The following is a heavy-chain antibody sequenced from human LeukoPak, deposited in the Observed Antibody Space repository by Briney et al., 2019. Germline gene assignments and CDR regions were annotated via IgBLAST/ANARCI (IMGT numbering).Heavy chain of an antibody. J-gene: IGHJ5*02. CDR3: AKGASSGWYLGWFDP. V-gene: IGHV3-9*01. CDR2: ISWNSGSI. CDR1: GFTFDDYA. D-gene: IGHD6-19*01. Sequence: GGSLRLSCAASGFTFDDYAMHWDRQAPGKGLEWVSGISWNSGSIGYADSVKGRFTISRDNAKNSLYLQMNSLRAEDTALYYCAKGASSGWYLGWFDPWGQGTLVTVSS.